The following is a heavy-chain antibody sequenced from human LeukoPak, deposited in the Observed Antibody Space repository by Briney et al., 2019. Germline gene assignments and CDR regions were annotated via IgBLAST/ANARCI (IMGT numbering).Heavy chain of an antibody. V-gene: IGHV3-23*01. J-gene: IGHJ4*02. D-gene: IGHD3-3*01. CDR3: AKDRDPSGYYTYFDY. CDR1: GFTFSSYA. Sequence: GGSLRLSCAASGFTFSSYAMSWFRKAPGKGLEWVSAISGSGGSTYYADSVKGRFTISRDNSKNTLYLQMNSLRAEDTAVYFCAKDRDPSGYYTYFDYWGQGTLVTVSS. CDR2: ISGSGGST.